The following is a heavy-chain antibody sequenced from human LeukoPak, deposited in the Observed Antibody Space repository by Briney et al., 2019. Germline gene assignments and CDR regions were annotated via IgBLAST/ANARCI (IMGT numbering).Heavy chain of an antibody. CDR1: GFTFSSCG. Sequence: GGSLRLSCAASGFTFSSCGMSWVRQAPGKGLEWVSGISNSGGSTYYADSVKGRFTISRDNSKNTLYLQVNSLRVEDTAVYYCAKGPVSAGWNYWGQGSLVTVSS. J-gene: IGHJ4*02. V-gene: IGHV3-23*01. D-gene: IGHD6-19*01. CDR3: AKGPVSAGWNY. CDR2: ISNSGGST.